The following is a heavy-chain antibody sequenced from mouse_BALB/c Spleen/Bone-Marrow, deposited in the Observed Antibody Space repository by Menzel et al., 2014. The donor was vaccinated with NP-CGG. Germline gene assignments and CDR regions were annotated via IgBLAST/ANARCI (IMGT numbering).Heavy chain of an antibody. V-gene: IGHV1-80*01. D-gene: IGHD1-1*01. CDR2: IYPGDGDT. CDR3: ARRDGSTYYYAMDY. CDR1: GYAFSNYW. Sequence: QVQLKQPGAELVRPGSSVKTSCKASGYAFSNYWMNWVKQRPGQGLEWIGQIYPGDGDTNYNGKFKGKATLTADKSSSTAYMQLSSLTSEDSAVYFCARRDGSTYYYAMDYWGQGTSVTVSS. J-gene: IGHJ4*01.